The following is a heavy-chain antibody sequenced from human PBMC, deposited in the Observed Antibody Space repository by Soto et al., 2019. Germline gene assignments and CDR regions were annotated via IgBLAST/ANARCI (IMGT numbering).Heavy chain of an antibody. CDR2: ISSDGRST. D-gene: IGHD6-19*01. Sequence: PGGSLRLSCAASGFTFSSFWMHWVRQAPGKGLVWVSRISSDGRSTSYADSVKGRFTISRDNAKNTLYLQMNSLRAEDTAVCYCATQKGGAVYWGQGTLVTVSS. J-gene: IGHJ4*02. CDR1: GFTFSSFW. CDR3: ATQKGGAVY. V-gene: IGHV3-74*01.